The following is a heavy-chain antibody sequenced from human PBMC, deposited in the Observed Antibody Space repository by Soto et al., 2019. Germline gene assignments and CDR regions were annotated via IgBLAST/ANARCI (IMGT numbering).Heavy chain of an antibody. D-gene: IGHD2-15*01. CDR3: TSPGVVSTPQHYYYGMDV. J-gene: IGHJ6*02. CDR2: IRSKAYGGTT. CDR1: GFTFGDYA. Sequence: PGGSLRLSCTASGFTFGDYAMSWVRQAPGKGLEWVGFIRSKAYGGTTEYAASVKGRFTISRDDSKTIAYLQMNSLKTEDTAVYFCTSPGVVSTPQHYYYGMDVWGQGTTVTVSS. V-gene: IGHV3-49*04.